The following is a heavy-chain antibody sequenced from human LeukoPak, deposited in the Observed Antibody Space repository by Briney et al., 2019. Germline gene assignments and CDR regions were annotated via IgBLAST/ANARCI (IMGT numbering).Heavy chain of an antibody. CDR1: GYTFTGYY. V-gene: IGHV1-2*06. CDR2: INPNSGGT. J-gene: IGHJ4*02. CDR3: ARIYDFWSGHAFDY. Sequence: ASVNVSFKASGYTFTGYYMHWVRQAPARGREWMGRINPNSGGTNYAQKFPGRVTMTRDTSLSTDYMELSRLRSDDTAVYYCARIYDFWSGHAFDYWGQGTLVTVSS. D-gene: IGHD3-3*01.